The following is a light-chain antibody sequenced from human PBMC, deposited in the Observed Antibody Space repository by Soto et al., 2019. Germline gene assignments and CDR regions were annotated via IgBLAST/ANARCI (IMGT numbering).Light chain of an antibody. CDR2: DAS. J-gene: IGKJ1*01. V-gene: IGKV1-5*01. CDR1: QSISNL. CDR3: QQYNTSSWT. Sequence: DIQMTQSPSSLSASIGERVTISCRANQSISNLLAWYQQKPGKAPKLLIYDASSLESGVPSRFRGSGSGTEFTLTVSSLQPDDFATYYCQQYNTSSWTFGQGTKVEIK.